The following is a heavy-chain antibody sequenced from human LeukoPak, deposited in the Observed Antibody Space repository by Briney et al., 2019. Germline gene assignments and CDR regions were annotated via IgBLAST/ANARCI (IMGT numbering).Heavy chain of an antibody. J-gene: IGHJ4*02. CDR3: AIISGYSYGTPYFDY. CDR1: QYTFTDYA. Sequence: ASVKVSCKASQYTFTDYAVHWVRQAPGQRLEWMGWIDAGNGKTKYSQSFQGRVTIIRDASATTAYMELSSLTSEDTAVYYCAIISGYSYGTPYFDYWGQGTLVTVSS. CDR2: IDAGNGKT. V-gene: IGHV1-3*01. D-gene: IGHD5-18*01.